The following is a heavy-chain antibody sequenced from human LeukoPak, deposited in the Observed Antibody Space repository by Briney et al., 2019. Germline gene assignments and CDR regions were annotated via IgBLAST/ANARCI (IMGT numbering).Heavy chain of an antibody. J-gene: IGHJ4*02. CDR2: ISSSSSYI. CDR1: GFTFSSYS. CDR3: ARDSGGGSCYGY. V-gene: IGHV3-21*01. D-gene: IGHD2-15*01. Sequence: GGSLRLSCAASGFTFSSYSMNWVRQAPGKGLEWVSSISSSSSYIYYADSVKGRFTISRDNAKNSLYLQMNSLRAEDTAVYYCARDSGGGSCYGYWGQGTLVTVS.